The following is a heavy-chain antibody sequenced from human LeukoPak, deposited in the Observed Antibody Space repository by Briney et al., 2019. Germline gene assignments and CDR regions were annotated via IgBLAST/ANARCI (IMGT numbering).Heavy chain of an antibody. V-gene: IGHV3-7*05. D-gene: IGHD2-15*01. J-gene: IGHJ4*02. CDR3: ARALVGDGRSTY. CDR2: INHDGSEK. CDR1: GFTFSSYW. Sequence: GGSLRLSCAASGFTFSSYWMTWVRQAPGKGLEWVANINHDGSEKYYVDSVKGRFTISRDNAKNSLFLQMNSLRGEDTAVYYCARALVGDGRSTYWGQGTLVTVSS.